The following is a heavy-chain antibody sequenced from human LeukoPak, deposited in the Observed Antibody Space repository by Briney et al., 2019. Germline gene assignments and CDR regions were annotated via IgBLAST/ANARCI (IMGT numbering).Heavy chain of an antibody. CDR3: AGESFRMRESKTWFDP. CDR2: ISSSSSYI. J-gene: IGHJ5*02. CDR1: GFTFSSYS. V-gene: IGHV3-21*01. D-gene: IGHD2-15*01. Sequence: GGSLRLSCAASGFTFSSYSMNWVRQAPGKGLEWVSSISSSSSYIYYADSVKGRFTISRDNAKNSLYLQMNSLRAEDTAVYYCAGESFRMRESKTWFDPWGQGTLVTVSS.